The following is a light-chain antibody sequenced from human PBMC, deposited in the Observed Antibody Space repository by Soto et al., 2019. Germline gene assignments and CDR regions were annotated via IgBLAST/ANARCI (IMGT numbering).Light chain of an antibody. Sequence: QSALTQPRSVSGSPGQSVTISCTGTRSDVGGYNYVSWYQQHPGKAPKLMIYDVSKRPSGVPDRFSGSKSGNTASLTISGLQAEDEADYYCCSYAGSYTSYVVFGGGTKVTVL. CDR2: DVS. CDR3: CSYAGSYTSYVV. V-gene: IGLV2-11*01. J-gene: IGLJ2*01. CDR1: RSDVGGYNY.